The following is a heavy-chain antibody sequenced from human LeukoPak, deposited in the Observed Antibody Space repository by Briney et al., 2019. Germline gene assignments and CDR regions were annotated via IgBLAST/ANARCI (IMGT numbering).Heavy chain of an antibody. D-gene: IGHD2-2*01. J-gene: IGHJ4*02. V-gene: IGHV3-23*01. Sequence: PGGSLRLSCAASGFTFSSYAMSWVRQAPGKGLEWVSTFSGSGGSTHYADSVKGRFTISRDNSKNTLYLQMNSLRAEDTAVYYSASGSTSCLDYWGQGTLVTVSS. CDR1: GFTFSSYA. CDR3: ASGSTSCLDY. CDR2: FSGSGGST.